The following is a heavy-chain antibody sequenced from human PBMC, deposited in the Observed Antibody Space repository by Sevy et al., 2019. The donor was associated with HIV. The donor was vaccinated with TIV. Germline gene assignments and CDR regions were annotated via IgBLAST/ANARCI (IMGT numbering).Heavy chain of an antibody. CDR3: ARVTAVADLYFDY. D-gene: IGHD6-19*01. CDR2: IRNKPNIYTT. Sequence: GGSLRLSCATSGFTFSDYYMDWVRQAPGKGLEWVGRIRNKPNIYTTEDAASVKGRFNISRDDSKNSLYLQMNSLKTEDTAMYYCARVTAVADLYFDYWGQGTLVTVSS. J-gene: IGHJ4*02. CDR1: GFTFSDYY. V-gene: IGHV3-72*01.